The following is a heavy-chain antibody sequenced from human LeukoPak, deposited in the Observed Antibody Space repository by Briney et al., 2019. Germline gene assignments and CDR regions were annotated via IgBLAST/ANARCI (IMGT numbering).Heavy chain of an antibody. CDR2: IKQDGSEK. Sequence: GGSLRLSCAASGFTFSTSWMSWVRQAPGKGLEWVANIKQDGSEKYYVDSVRGRFTISRDNSKNTLYLQMNSLRAEDTAVYYCARDRAVKTTVIAFRFDPWGQGTLVTVSS. D-gene: IGHD4-17*01. V-gene: IGHV3-7*01. CDR1: GFTFSTSW. CDR3: ARDRAVKTTVIAFRFDP. J-gene: IGHJ5*02.